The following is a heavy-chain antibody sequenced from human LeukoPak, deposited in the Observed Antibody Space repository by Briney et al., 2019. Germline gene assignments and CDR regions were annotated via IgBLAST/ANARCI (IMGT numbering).Heavy chain of an antibody. Sequence: GGSLRLSCAASGFIFSTYAMTWVRQAPGKGLEWVSVIRGSSTNTYYADSVKGRFTISGDNSKNTLYLQMNSLRAEDTAIYYCAKDLYGDYGGIDYWGQGTLVTVSS. CDR3: AKDLYGDYGGIDY. D-gene: IGHD4-17*01. V-gene: IGHV3-23*01. J-gene: IGHJ4*02. CDR2: IRGSSTNT. CDR1: GFIFSTYA.